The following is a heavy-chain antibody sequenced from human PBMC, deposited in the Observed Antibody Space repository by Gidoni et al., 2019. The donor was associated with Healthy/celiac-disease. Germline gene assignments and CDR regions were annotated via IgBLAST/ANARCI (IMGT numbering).Heavy chain of an antibody. CDR2: ISGSGGST. Sequence: EVQLLESGGGLVQPGGSLRLSCAASGFTFSSYAMSWVRQAPGKGLEWVSAISGSGGSTYYADSVKGRFTISRDNSKNTLYLQMNSLRAEDTAVYYCAKARGVIVVVVAASFPYGMDVWGQGTTVTVSS. D-gene: IGHD2-15*01. J-gene: IGHJ6*02. CDR1: GFTFSSYA. V-gene: IGHV3-23*01. CDR3: AKARGVIVVVVAASFPYGMDV.